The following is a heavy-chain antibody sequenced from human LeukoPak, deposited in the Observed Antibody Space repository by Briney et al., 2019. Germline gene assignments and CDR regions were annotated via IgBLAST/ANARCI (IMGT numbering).Heavy chain of an antibody. V-gene: IGHV3-48*03. D-gene: IGHD5-18*01. J-gene: IGHJ4*02. CDR1: GCIFSSYE. CDR2: ISSGGSPI. Sequence: GGSLRLSCAASGCIFSSYEMNWVRQAPGKGLEWVSYISSGGSPIYYADSVKGRFTISRDNAKSSLYMQMNSLRAEDAAVYYCAREGGLGYSYGPDYWGQGTLVTVSS. CDR3: AREGGLGYSYGPDY.